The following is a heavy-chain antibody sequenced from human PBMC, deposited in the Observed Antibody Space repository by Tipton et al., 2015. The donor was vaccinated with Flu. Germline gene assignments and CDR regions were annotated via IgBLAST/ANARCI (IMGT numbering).Heavy chain of an antibody. J-gene: IGHJ5*02. Sequence: TLSLTCTVSGGSISSGGYYWSWIRQHPGKGLEWIGYIYYSGSTNYNPSLKSRVTISVDTSKNQFSLKLSSVTAADTAVYYCARGYCSGGSGPLFDPWGQGTLVTVSS. V-gene: IGHV4-61*08. CDR1: GGSISSGGYY. D-gene: IGHD2-15*01. CDR3: ARGYCSGGSGPLFDP. CDR2: IYYSGST.